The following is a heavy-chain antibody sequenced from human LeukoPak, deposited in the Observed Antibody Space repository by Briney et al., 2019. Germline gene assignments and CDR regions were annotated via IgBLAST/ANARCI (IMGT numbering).Heavy chain of an antibody. CDR3: ARAGTTVTTYYYYYMVV. V-gene: IGHV4-34*01. Sequence: PSETLSLTCAVYGGSFSGYYWSWIRQPPGKGLEWIGEINHSGSTNYNPSLKSRVTISVDTSKNQFSLKLSSVTAADTAVYYCARAGTTVTTYYYYYMVVWSKGTTVTVSS. D-gene: IGHD4-17*01. J-gene: IGHJ6*03. CDR2: INHSGST. CDR1: GGSFSGYY.